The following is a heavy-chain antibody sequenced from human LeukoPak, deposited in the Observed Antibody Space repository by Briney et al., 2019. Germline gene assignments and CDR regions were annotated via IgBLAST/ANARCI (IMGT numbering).Heavy chain of an antibody. CDR3: AKGAVAGTAFFDY. V-gene: IGHV3-23*01. J-gene: IGHJ4*02. D-gene: IGHD6-19*01. CDR1: GFTFRSYA. Sequence: PGGSLRVSCAASGFTFRSYAMSWVRQPPGKGLEWVSGIDSGGSTYYADSVKGRFTISRDYSKNTLYLQMNSLRAEDTALYYCAKGAVAGTAFFDYWGQGTLVTVS. CDR2: IDSGGST.